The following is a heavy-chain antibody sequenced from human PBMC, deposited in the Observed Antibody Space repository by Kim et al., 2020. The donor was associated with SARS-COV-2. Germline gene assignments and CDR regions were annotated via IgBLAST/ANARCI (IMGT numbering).Heavy chain of an antibody. CDR3: AREVPTVAYFDY. J-gene: IGHJ4*02. CDR2: INHSGST. D-gene: IGHD4-17*01. V-gene: IGHV4-34*01. CDR1: GGSFSGYY. Sequence: SETLSLTCAVYGGSFSGYYWSWIRQPPGKCMVWIGEINHSGSTNYNPSLKSRVTISVDTSKNQFSLKLSSVTAADPAVYYCAREVPTVAYFDYWGQGTLVTVSS.